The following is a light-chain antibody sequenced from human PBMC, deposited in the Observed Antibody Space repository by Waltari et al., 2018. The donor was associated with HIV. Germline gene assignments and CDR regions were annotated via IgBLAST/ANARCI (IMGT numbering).Light chain of an antibody. CDR3: SSYTSSSTLVV. V-gene: IGLV2-14*01. Sequence: QSALTQPASVSGSPGQSITISCTGTSSEVGGYNHVSGYQQHQGKAPKLMIYDVSNRPSGVSNRFSGSKSGNTASLTISGLQAEDEADYYCSSYTSSSTLVVFGGGTKLTVL. CDR2: DVS. J-gene: IGLJ2*01. CDR1: SSEVGGYNH.